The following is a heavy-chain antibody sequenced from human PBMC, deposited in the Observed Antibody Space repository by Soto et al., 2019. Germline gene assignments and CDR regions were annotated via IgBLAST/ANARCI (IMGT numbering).Heavy chain of an antibody. D-gene: IGHD1-26*01. CDR2: IYFSGST. J-gene: IGHJ4*02. CDR1: GGSISSGAYY. Sequence: QVQLQESGPGLLKPSQTLSLTCTVSGGSISSGAYYWSWIRQHPGKCLEWIGYIYFSGSTYYNPSLKSRVTISVDTSKNQFSLKLYSGTAADTAVYYCAKDSGSYGLDYWGQGTLVTVSS. CDR3: AKDSGSYGLDY. V-gene: IGHV4-31*03.